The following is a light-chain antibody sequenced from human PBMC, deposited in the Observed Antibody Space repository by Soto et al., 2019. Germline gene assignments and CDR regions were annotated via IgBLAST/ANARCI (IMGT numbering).Light chain of an antibody. CDR1: SSDVGGYNF. Sequence: QSALTQPPSASGSRGQSVTISCTGTSSDVGGYNFVSWYQQHPGKVPKLMIYEVTERPSGVPDRFSGSKSGNTASLTISGLQAEDEADYYCCSFAGSNNRVFGTGTKLTVL. CDR3: CSFAGSNNRV. CDR2: EVT. J-gene: IGLJ1*01. V-gene: IGLV2-8*01.